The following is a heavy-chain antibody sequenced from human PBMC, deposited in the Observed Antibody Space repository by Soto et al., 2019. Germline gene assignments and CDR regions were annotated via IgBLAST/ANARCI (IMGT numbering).Heavy chain of an antibody. CDR3: ARGPAPTFSGMDG. CDR2: INPSGST. J-gene: IGHJ6*04. Sequence: PSEPLSLTCAFSGGSFSVYYWNWIRQPPGKGLEWIGEINPSGSTNDNPSLNSRVTISVDTSKNQFSLKLSSVTAADTAVYYWARGPAPTFSGMDGWGNGNKVTV. D-gene: IGHD2-2*01. V-gene: IGHV4-34*01. CDR1: GGSFSVYY.